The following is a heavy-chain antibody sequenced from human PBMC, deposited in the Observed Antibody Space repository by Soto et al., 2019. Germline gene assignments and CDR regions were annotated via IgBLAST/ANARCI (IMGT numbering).Heavy chain of an antibody. Sequence: VASVEVSCKASGYTFTRYGISWVRQAPGQGLEWMGWISAYNGNTNYAQKFQGRVTMTTDTSTSTVYMELRSLTSDDTAVYYCAREGFCSSGSCASYSPDYFAMDVWG. CDR1: GYTFTRYG. CDR2: ISAYNGNT. CDR3: AREGFCSSGSCASYSPDYFAMDV. V-gene: IGHV1-18*01. D-gene: IGHD2-15*01. J-gene: IGHJ6*02.